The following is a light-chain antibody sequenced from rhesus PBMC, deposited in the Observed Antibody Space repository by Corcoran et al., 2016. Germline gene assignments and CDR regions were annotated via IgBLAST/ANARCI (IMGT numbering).Light chain of an antibody. J-gene: IGLJ6*01. CDR3: KSFDNSLNGDV. CDR1: SSSIGSYS. Sequence: QSVLTQPPSVSAAPGQRVTISCTGTSSSIGSYSVSWYQQLPGTVPKLLIYENNNRPSGVSDRFSGSKSATSASLTISGLQSGDEADYFCKSFDNSLNGDVFGSGTRLTVL. CDR2: ENN. V-gene: IGLV1-64*01.